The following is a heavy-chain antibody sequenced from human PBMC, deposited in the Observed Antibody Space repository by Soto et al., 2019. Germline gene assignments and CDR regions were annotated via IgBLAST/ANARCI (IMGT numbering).Heavy chain of an antibody. D-gene: IGHD5-12*01. V-gene: IGHV1-69*06. Sequence: QVELVQSGAEVKKPGSSVKVSCQASEDTFRNYAISWVRQAPGQGLEWMGGIIPIFGTANYAQKFQGRVTITADTSANTVYLELSSLRSEDTAVYYCAREKIVAGFYYGLDVWGQGTTVTVSS. J-gene: IGHJ6*02. CDR1: EDTFRNYA. CDR3: AREKIVAGFYYGLDV. CDR2: IIPIFGTA.